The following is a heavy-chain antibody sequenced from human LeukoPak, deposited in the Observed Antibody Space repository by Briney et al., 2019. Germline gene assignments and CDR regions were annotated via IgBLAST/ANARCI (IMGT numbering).Heavy chain of an antibody. CDR3: ARGDQVYHYSGMGV. V-gene: IGHV4-59*01. CDR2: INYSGST. Sequence: SGTLSLTCTVSGGSISSYYWSWIRQPPGKGQEWIGYINYSGSTNYNPSLKSRVTISVDTSKNQFSLKLSSVTAADTAVYYCARGDQVYHYSGMGVWGQGTTVTVSS. CDR1: GGSISSYY. J-gene: IGHJ6*02.